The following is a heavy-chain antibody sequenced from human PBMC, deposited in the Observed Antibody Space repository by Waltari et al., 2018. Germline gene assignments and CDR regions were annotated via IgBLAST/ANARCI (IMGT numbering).Heavy chain of an antibody. CDR2: ISYDGSNK. CDR3: ARDDTAMVTDHRPLTGLAFDY. J-gene: IGHJ4*02. CDR1: GFTFSNYA. V-gene: IGHV3-30-3*01. D-gene: IGHD5-18*01. Sequence: QVQLVESGGGVVQPGRSLRLSCAASGFTFSNYAIHWVRQAPGKGLEWVALISYDGSNKYYADSVKGRFTISRDNSKNTLYLQMNSLRAEDTAVYSCARDDTAMVTDHRPLTGLAFDYWGQGTLVTVSS.